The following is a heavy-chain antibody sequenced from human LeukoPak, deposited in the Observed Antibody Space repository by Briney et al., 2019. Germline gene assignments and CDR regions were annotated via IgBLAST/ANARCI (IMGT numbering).Heavy chain of an antibody. CDR2: ISYGGSNK. CDR1: GFTFSSYA. V-gene: IGHV3-30-3*01. D-gene: IGHD6-19*01. Sequence: GGSLRLSCAASGFTFSSYAMHWVRQAPGKGLEWVAVISYGGSNKYYADSVKGRFIISRDNSKNTLYLQMNSLRAEDTAVYYCARGQWLISTFDYWGQGTLVTVSS. CDR3: ARGQWLISTFDY. J-gene: IGHJ4*02.